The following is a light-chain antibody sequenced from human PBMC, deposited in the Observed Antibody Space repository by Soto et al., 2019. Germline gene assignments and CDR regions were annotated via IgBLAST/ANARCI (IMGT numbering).Light chain of an antibody. CDR1: SSDVGGYDY. CDR3: SSYSISTAYL. Sequence: QSVLTQPASVSGSPGQSITISCTGTSSDVGGYDYVSWYQLHPGKAPKLMVFGVSNRPSGVSYRFSGSKSGNTASLTISGLQAEDEADYFCSSYSISTAYLFGTGTNVTVL. CDR2: GVS. J-gene: IGLJ1*01. V-gene: IGLV2-14*01.